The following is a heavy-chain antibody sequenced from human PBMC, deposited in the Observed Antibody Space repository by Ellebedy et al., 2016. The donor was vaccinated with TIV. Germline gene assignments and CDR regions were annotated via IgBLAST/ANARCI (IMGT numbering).Heavy chain of an antibody. CDR2: INQDGSAK. CDR3: ARGGVVAGADY. Sequence: GGSLRLSCAAYGFTFRNYWMNRVRQAPGKGLEWVANINQDGSAKYYVDSVKGRFTISRDNAKNSLYLQMNSLRGDDTAVYYCARGGVVAGADYWGQGTLVTVSS. J-gene: IGHJ4*02. CDR1: GFTFRNYW. D-gene: IGHD6-19*01. V-gene: IGHV3-7*03.